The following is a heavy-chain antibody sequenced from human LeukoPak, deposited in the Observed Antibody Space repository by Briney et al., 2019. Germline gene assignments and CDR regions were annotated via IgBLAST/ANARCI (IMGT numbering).Heavy chain of an antibody. V-gene: IGHV4-34*01. Sequence: SETLSLTCTVSSGSISSYYWSWIRQPPGKGLEWIGEINHSGSTNYNPSLKSRVTISVDTSKNQFSLKLSSVTAADTAVYYCARGTTDAFDIWGQGTMVTVSS. CDR3: ARGTTDAFDI. CDR2: INHSGST. J-gene: IGHJ3*02. D-gene: IGHD4-17*01. CDR1: SGSISSYY.